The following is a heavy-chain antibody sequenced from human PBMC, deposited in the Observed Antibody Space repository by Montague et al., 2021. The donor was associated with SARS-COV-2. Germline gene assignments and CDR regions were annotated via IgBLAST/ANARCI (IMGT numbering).Heavy chain of an antibody. D-gene: IGHD3-10*01. Sequence: SLRLSCAASGFTFSSYAMHWVRQAPGKGLEWVAVISYDGSNKYYADSVKGRFTISRDNSKNTLYLQMNSLRAEDTAVYYCAGGGSGGLYYYYYGMDVWGQGTTVTVSS. CDR3: AGGGSGGLYYYYYGMDV. CDR1: GFTFSSYA. CDR2: ISYDGSNK. V-gene: IGHV3-30-3*01. J-gene: IGHJ6*02.